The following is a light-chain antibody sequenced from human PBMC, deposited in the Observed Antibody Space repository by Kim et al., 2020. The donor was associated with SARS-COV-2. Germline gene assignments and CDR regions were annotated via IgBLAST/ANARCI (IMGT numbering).Light chain of an antibody. CDR2: GAS. CDR1: QSVGDND. J-gene: IGKJ1*01. V-gene: IGKV3-20*01. CDR3: QQYDSSLWT. Sequence: PGERATLSCRASQSVGDNDLAWYQQKPGQAPKLLIYGASSRATGIPDRFSGSGSGTDFTLTISKLEPEDIAVYYCQQYDSSLWTFGQGTKVDIK.